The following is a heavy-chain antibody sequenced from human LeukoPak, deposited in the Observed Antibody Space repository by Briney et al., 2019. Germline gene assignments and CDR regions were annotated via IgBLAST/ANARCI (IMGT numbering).Heavy chain of an antibody. CDR1: EFTFSSYW. V-gene: IGHV3-74*01. CDR2: INTDGTTT. J-gene: IGHJ6*03. Sequence: GGSLRLSCAASEFTFSSYWMHWVRQAPGKGLVWVSRINTDGTTTNYADSVKGRFTISRDNAKNTLYLQMNSLRAEDTAVYFCALFSGYYYYYMDVWGKGTTVTISS. CDR3: ALFSGYYYYYMDV. D-gene: IGHD3-10*02.